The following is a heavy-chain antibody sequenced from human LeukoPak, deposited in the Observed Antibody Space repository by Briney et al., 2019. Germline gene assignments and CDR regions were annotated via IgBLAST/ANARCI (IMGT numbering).Heavy chain of an antibody. J-gene: IGHJ4*02. V-gene: IGHV4-38-2*02. D-gene: IGHD3-10*01. CDR3: ARESITMVRGVIISEQGY. Sequence: SETLSLTCTVSGYSISSGYYWGWIRQPPGKGLEWIGSIYHSGSTYYNPSLKSRATISVDTSKNQFSLKLSSVTAADTAVYYCARESITMVRGVIISEQGYWGQGTLVTVSS. CDR2: IYHSGST. CDR1: GYSISSGYY.